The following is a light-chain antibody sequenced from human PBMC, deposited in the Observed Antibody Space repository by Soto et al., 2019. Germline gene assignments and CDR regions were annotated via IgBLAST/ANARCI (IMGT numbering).Light chain of an antibody. Sequence: QSALTQPASVSGSPGQSITISCTGTIRAIGSYDLVSWYQQHPGTAPKLISYEVTKRPTGVSTRFSCSKYGNTASLTISGLQDLDEADYSCCSFADLTYVVGTGTKLTVL. CDR2: EVT. V-gene: IGLV2-23*02. CDR3: CSFADLTYV. CDR1: IRAIGSYDL. J-gene: IGLJ1*01.